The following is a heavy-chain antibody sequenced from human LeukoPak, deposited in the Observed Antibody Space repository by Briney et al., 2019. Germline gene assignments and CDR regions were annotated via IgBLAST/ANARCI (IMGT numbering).Heavy chain of an antibody. CDR1: GGSFSGDY. CDR3: ARHEYSGSYYGLSWFDP. D-gene: IGHD1-26*01. Sequence: SETLSLTCAVYGGSFSGDYWNWIRQPPGKGLEWIGEINHSGGTNYNPSLKGRVTISLDTSKNLFSLKLSSLTAADTAVYYCARHEYSGSYYGLSWFDPWGQGTLVTVSS. J-gene: IGHJ5*02. V-gene: IGHV4-34*01. CDR2: INHSGGT.